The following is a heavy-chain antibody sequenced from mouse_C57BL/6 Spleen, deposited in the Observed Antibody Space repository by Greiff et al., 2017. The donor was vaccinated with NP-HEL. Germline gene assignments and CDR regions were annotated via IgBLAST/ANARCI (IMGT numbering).Heavy chain of an antibody. J-gene: IGHJ2*01. V-gene: IGHV1-55*01. CDR1: GYTFTSYW. Sequence: QVQLQQPGAELVKPGASVKMSCKASGYTFTSYWITWVKQRPGQGLEWIGDIYPGSGSTNYNEKFKSKATLTVDTSSSTAYMQLSSLTSEDSAVYYCARGGDYYGSSYGDYWGQGTTLTVSS. D-gene: IGHD1-1*01. CDR3: ARGGDYYGSSYGDY. CDR2: IYPGSGST.